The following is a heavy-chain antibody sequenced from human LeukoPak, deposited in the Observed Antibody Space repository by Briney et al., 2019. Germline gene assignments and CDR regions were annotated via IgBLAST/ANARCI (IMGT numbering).Heavy chain of an antibody. CDR3: SRGISYYDSRGSAFDM. V-gene: IGHV4-59*01. J-gene: IGHJ3*02. CDR2: IYYIGST. CDR1: GGSISSYY. D-gene: IGHD3-22*01. Sequence: SETLSLTCTVSGGSISSYYWSWIRQPPGKGLEWIGYIYYIGSTNYNPSLKSRVTISVDTSKNQFSLKLSSVTAADTAVYYCSRGISYYDSRGSAFDMWGQGTMVTVSS.